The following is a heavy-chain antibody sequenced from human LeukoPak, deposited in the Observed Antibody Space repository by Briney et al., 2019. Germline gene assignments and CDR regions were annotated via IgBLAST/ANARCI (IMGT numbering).Heavy chain of an antibody. D-gene: IGHD6-19*01. J-gene: IGHJ4*02. Sequence: PSETLSLTCTVSGGSITSDYWSWIRQPPGKGAEWLGYIYNTGGTNFDSSLMSRVTIIEDTSKNQFSLKLSSVTAADTAVYYCARSKYSSGWYYLDYWGRGTLVTVSS. V-gene: IGHV4-59*01. CDR1: GGSITSDY. CDR3: ARSKYSSGWYYLDY. CDR2: IYNTGGT.